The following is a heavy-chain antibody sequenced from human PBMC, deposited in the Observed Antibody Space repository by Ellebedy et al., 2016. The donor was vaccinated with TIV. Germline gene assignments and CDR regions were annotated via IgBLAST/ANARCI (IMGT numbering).Heavy chain of an antibody. CDR3: ARENWYNDY. CDR2: INQDGSEK. V-gene: IGHV3-7*04. D-gene: IGHD1/OR15-1a*01. J-gene: IGHJ4*02. Sequence: GESLKISCAASRFTFSTYSMSWVRQAPGKGLEWVGNINQDGSEKCYGDSVKGRFTISRDNAKNSVYLQMNSLRADDTAVYYCARENWYNDYWGQGTLVTVSS. CDR1: RFTFSTYS.